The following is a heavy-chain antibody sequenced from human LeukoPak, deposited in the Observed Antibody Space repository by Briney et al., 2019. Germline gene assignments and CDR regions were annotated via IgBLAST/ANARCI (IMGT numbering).Heavy chain of an antibody. Sequence: SVKVSCKASGGTFSSYAISWVRQAPGQGLEWMGGIIPILGTANYAQKFQGRVTITADESTSTAYMELSSLRSEDTAVYYCAKWVYGGYYFDYWGQGTLVTVSS. V-gene: IGHV1-69*01. J-gene: IGHJ4*02. CDR2: IIPILGTA. D-gene: IGHD4-23*01. CDR1: GGTFSSYA. CDR3: AKWVYGGYYFDY.